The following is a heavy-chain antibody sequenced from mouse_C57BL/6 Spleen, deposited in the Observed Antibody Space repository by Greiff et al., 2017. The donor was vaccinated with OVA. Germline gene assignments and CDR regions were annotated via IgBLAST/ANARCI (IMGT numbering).Heavy chain of an antibody. D-gene: IGHD1-1*01. V-gene: IGHV1-26*01. J-gene: IGHJ1*03. CDR3: ARPGYYGSSSYWYFDV. CDR2: INPNNGGT. CDR1: GYTFTDYY. Sequence: EVQLQQSGPELVKPGASVKISCKASGYTFTDYYMNWVKQSHGKSLEWIGDINPNNGGTSYNQKFKGKATLTVDKSSSTAYMELRSLTSEDSAVYYCARPGYYGSSSYWYFDVWGTGTTVTVSS.